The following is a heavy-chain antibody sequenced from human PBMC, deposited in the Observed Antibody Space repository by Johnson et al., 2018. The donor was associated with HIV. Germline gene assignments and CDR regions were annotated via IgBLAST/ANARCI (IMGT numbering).Heavy chain of an antibody. CDR1: GLTFSNYW. CDR3: ARGGAFHAFDI. J-gene: IGHJ3*02. V-gene: IGHV3-74*02. Sequence: VQLVESGGGLVQPGGSLRLSCAVSGLTFSNYWMHWVRQAPGKGLVWVSRVNNDGGDTIYADSVKGRFTISRDNAKNTLYLQMNSLRAEDTAMYFCARGGAFHAFDIWGHGTTVTVSS. CDR2: VNNDGGDT. D-gene: IGHD3-3*02.